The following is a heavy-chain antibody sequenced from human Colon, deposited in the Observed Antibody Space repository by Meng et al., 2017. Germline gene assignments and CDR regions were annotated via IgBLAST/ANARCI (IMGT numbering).Heavy chain of an antibody. CDR1: GGSISSGDYY. V-gene: IGHV4-61*02. CDR3: ARDHRDDLGADY. D-gene: IGHD5-24*01. CDR2: IYTSGST. Sequence: QVQLQESGPGLVKPSQTLSLTCTVSGGSISSGDYYWSWIRQPAGKGLEWIGRIYTSGSTNYNPSLKSRVTMSVDTSKNQFSLKLSSVTAADTAVYYCARDHRDDLGADYWGQGTLVTVSS. J-gene: IGHJ4*02.